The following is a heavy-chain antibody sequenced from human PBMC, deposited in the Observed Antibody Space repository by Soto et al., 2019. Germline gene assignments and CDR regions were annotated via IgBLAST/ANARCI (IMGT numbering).Heavy chain of an antibody. CDR1: GVPFRVYY. CDR2: INHSGST. J-gene: IGHJ3*02. V-gene: IGHV4-34*01. Sequence: SQTLYLTCAVYGVPFRVYYGSWIRQPPGKGLEWIGEINHSGSTNYNPSLKSRVTISVDTSKNQFSLKLSSATAADTAVYYCARDFDIWGQGTMVTVS. CDR3: ARDFDI.